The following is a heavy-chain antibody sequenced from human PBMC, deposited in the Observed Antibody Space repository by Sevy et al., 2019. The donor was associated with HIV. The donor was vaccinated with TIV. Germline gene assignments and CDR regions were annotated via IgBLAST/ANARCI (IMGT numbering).Heavy chain of an antibody. J-gene: IGHJ6*02. Sequence: GGSLRLSCAASGFTFSDYYMSWIRQAPGKGLEWISYISGSDSTIYYADSVKGRFTISRYNGRNSLYLQMNSLRAEDTAVYYCARDHVKDGDLGDYYYYAFDVWGQGTTVTVSS. CDR3: ARDHVKDGDLGDYYYYAFDV. CDR2: ISGSDSTI. CDR1: GFTFSDYY. V-gene: IGHV3-11*01. D-gene: IGHD4-17*01.